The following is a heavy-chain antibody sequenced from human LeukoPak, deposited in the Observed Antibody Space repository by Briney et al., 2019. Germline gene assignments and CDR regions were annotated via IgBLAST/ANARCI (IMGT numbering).Heavy chain of an antibody. CDR3: ARAGDSSGFAIDY. CDR1: GGSISSGDYY. CDR2: IYYSGST. J-gene: IGHJ4*02. Sequence: SETLPLTCTVSGGSISSGDYYWSWIRQPAGKGLEWIGYIYYSGSTYYNPSLKSRVTISVDTSKNQFSLKLSSVTAADTAVYYCARAGDSSGFAIDYWGQGTLVTVSS. D-gene: IGHD3-22*01. V-gene: IGHV4-30-4*01.